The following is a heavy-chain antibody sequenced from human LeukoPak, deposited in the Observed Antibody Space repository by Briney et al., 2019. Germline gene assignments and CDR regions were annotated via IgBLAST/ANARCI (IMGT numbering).Heavy chain of an antibody. CDR3: ARGMSGYTEDPFDI. Sequence: EASVKVSCKASGYTFTSYSINWVRQAPGQGLDWMAWISAYNGNTNYAQKFQDRVTLTRDTSTSTAYMELRSLRSDDTAVYFCARGMSGYTEDPFDIWGQGTVVTVSS. J-gene: IGHJ3*02. V-gene: IGHV1-18*04. CDR1: GYTFTSYS. D-gene: IGHD2-2*02. CDR2: ISAYNGNT.